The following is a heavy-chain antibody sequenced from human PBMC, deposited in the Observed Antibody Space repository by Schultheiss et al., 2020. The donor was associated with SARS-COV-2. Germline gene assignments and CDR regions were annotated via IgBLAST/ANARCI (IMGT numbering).Heavy chain of an antibody. D-gene: IGHD2-15*01. J-gene: IGHJ3*02. CDR2: IYTSGST. V-gene: IGHV4-61*02. Sequence: SETLSLTCTVSGGSISSGSYYWSWIRQPAGKGLEWIGRIYTSGSTNYNPSLKSRVTMSVDTSKNQFSLKLSSVTAADTAVYYCARVDGGVGAFDIWGHGTMVTVSS. CDR3: ARVDGGVGAFDI. CDR1: GGSISSGSYY.